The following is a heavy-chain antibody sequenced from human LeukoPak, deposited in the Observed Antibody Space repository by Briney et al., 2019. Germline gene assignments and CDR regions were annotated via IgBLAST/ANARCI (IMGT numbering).Heavy chain of an antibody. V-gene: IGHV3-74*01. CDR2: VSVDGLIT. J-gene: IGHJ3*02. CDR1: GFTFSSYW. CDR3: ARENSHGFDI. Sequence: GGSLRLSCAASGFTFSSYWMHWVRQAPGKGLVWVSRVSVDGLITTYVDSVKGRFAIARDNAKNKLFLHMNSLRAEDTAVYYCARENSHGFDIWGQGTMVTVSS.